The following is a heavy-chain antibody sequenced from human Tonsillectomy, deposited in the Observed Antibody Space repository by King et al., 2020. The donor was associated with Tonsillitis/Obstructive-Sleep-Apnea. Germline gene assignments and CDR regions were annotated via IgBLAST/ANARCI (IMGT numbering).Heavy chain of an antibody. CDR1: GFTFDDYT. J-gene: IGHJ4*02. CDR3: AKVQNRIQLWSSALDY. Sequence: QLVQSGGVVVQPGGSLRLSCAASGFTFDDYTMHWVRQAPGKGLECGSLIRWDWGSTYYADSLKGRFTISRDNSKNSLYLQMNSLRTEDTALFYCAKVQNRIQLWSSALDYWGQGTLVTVSS. D-gene: IGHD5-18*01. CDR2: IRWDWGST. V-gene: IGHV3-43*01.